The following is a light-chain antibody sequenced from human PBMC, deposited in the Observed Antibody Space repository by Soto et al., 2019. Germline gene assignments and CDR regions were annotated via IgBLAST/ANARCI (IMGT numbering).Light chain of an antibody. Sequence: ESVLTQFPATLSLSPGERATLSCRASQSVSSYLAWHQQKPGQAPRLLIYDTSNRAAGVPARFSGSGSGTDFTLTISSLEPEDFAVYYCQQRTNWPLFTFGPGTKVDIK. CDR1: QSVSSY. CDR2: DTS. CDR3: QQRTNWPLFT. J-gene: IGKJ3*01. V-gene: IGKV3-11*01.